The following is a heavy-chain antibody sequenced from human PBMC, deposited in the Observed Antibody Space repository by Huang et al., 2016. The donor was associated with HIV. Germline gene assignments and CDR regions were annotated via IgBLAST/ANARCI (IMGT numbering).Heavy chain of an antibody. CDR3: AKSNWGSRNYFDY. Sequence: QVQLVESGGGVVQPGRSLRLSCAASGFSFSRYAMDWVCQAPGKGLEGVASISYDESNKYYADSVKGRFTISRDNSKNTLYLQMNSLRTEDTAVYYCAKSNWGSRNYFDYWGQGTLVTVSS. J-gene: IGHJ4*02. CDR2: ISYDESNK. V-gene: IGHV3-30-3*01. D-gene: IGHD7-27*01. CDR1: GFSFSRYA.